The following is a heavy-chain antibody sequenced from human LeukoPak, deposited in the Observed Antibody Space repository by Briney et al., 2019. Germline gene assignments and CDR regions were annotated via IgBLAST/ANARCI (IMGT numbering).Heavy chain of an antibody. CDR3: ASSVEMATIWPF. CDR1: GYTLTELS. J-gene: IGHJ4*02. D-gene: IGHD5-24*01. Sequence: ASVKVSCKVSGYTLTELSMHWVRQAPGKGLEWMGGFDPEDGETIYAQKFQGRVTMTEDTSPDTAYMGLSSLRSEDTAVYYCASSVEMATIWPFWGQGTLVTVSS. V-gene: IGHV1-24*01. CDR2: FDPEDGET.